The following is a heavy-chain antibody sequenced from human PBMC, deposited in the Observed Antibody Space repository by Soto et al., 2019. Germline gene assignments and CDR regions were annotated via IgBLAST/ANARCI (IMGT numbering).Heavy chain of an antibody. CDR1: GYTFTGYY. V-gene: IGHV1-2*04. CDR3: ARVGITIFGVVLYGMDV. D-gene: IGHD3-3*01. CDR2: INPNSGGT. Sequence: ASVKVSCKASGYTFTGYYMHWVRQAPGQGLEWMGWINPNSGGTNYAQKFQGWVTMTRDTSISTAYMELRRLRSDDTAVYYCARVGITIFGVVLYGMDVWGQGTTVTVSS. J-gene: IGHJ6*02.